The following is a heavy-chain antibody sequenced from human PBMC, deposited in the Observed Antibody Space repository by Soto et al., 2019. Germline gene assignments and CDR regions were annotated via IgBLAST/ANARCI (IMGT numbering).Heavy chain of an antibody. J-gene: IGHJ4*02. D-gene: IGHD1-1*01. Sequence: QVHLVQSGAEVKKPGASVKVSCKGSGYAFTTYGITWVRQAPGQGLEWMGWISAHNGNTNYAQKLQGRVTVTRDTSTSTAYMELRGLRSDGMAVYYCARGRYGDYWGQGALVTVSS. CDR2: ISAHNGNT. V-gene: IGHV1-18*03. CDR1: GYAFTTYG. CDR3: ARGRYGDY.